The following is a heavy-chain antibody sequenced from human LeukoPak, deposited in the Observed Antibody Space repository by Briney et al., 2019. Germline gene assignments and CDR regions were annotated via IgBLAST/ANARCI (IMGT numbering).Heavy chain of an antibody. J-gene: IGHJ4*02. D-gene: IGHD2-2*01. Sequence: SVKVSCKASGGTFSSYAISWVRQAPGQGLEWMGGIIPIFGTANYAQKFQGRVTITTDESTSTAYMELSSLRSEDTAVYYCAREKIVVVPAAIRYFDYWGQGTLVTVSS. CDR2: IIPIFGTA. V-gene: IGHV1-69*05. CDR1: GGTFSSYA. CDR3: AREKIVVVPAAIRYFDY.